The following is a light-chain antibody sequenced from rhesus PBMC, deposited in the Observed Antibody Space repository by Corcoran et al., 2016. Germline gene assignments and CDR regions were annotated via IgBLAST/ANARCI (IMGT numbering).Light chain of an antibody. J-gene: IGLJ6*01. Sequence: QSALTQPPSVSGSPGQSVTISCTGTNSDIGGYNYVSWYQQHPDTAPKLLIYEVTKRPSGVSDRFSASKSGNTASLTVSGLRAEDEADYYCSSYAGSDIFVFGSGTKLTVL. CDR1: NSDIGGYNY. CDR3: SSYAGSDIFV. CDR2: EVT. V-gene: IGLV2-32*02.